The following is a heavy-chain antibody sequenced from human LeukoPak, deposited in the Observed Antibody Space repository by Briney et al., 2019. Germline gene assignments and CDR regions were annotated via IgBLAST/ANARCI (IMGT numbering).Heavy chain of an antibody. V-gene: IGHV1-2*02. D-gene: IGHD3-22*01. Sequence: ASVKVSCKASGYTFTGYYMHWVRQAPGQGLEWMGWINPNSGGTNYAQKFQGRVTMTRDTSISTADMELSRLRSDDTAVYYCARGFYYDSSGSPDDGMDVWGQGTTVTVSS. CDR3: ARGFYYDSSGSPDDGMDV. CDR2: INPNSGGT. J-gene: IGHJ6*02. CDR1: GYTFTGYY.